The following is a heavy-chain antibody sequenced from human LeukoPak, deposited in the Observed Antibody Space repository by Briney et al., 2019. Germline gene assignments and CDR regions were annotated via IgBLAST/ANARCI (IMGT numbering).Heavy chain of an antibody. D-gene: IGHD7-27*01. Sequence: SETLSLTCTVSGGSISAFHWSWIRQPPGKGLEWIGYVYYSGSTNYSPSLKSQLTMSVDTSRNQFSLKLSSVTAADTAVYYCARGWGYFDYWGRGTLVTVSS. CDR2: VYYSGST. J-gene: IGHJ4*02. CDR3: ARGWGYFDY. V-gene: IGHV4-59*01. CDR1: GGSISAFH.